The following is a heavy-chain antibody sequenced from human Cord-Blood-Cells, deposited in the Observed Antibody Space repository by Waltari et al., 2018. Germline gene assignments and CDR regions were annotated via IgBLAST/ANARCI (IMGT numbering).Heavy chain of an antibody. Sequence: QVQLQQWGAGLLKPSETLSLTCAVYGGSFSGYYWSWIRQPPGKGLEWIGEINHSGSTTYNPSLKSRVTISVDTSKNQFSLKLSSVTAADTAVYYCARGRRIIRRSMGAFDIWGQGTMVTVSS. CDR1: GGSFSGYY. J-gene: IGHJ3*02. CDR2: INHSGST. V-gene: IGHV4-34*01. CDR3: ARGRRIIRRSMGAFDI. D-gene: IGHD3-10*01.